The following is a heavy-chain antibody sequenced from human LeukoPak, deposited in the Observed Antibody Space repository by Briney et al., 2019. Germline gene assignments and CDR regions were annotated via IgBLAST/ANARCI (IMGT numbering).Heavy chain of an antibody. D-gene: IGHD3-10*01. CDR1: GFTFSDYY. CDR2: ISSSGSTI. CDR3: ARDLPLLWFGELSPRAYYYGMDV. V-gene: IGHV3-11*01. J-gene: IGHJ6*02. Sequence: PGGSLRLSCAASGFTFSDYYMSWIRQAPGKGLEWVSYISSSGSTIYCADSVKGRFTISRDNAKNSLYLQMNSLRAEDTAVYYCARDLPLLWFGELSPRAYYYGMDVWGQGTTVTVSS.